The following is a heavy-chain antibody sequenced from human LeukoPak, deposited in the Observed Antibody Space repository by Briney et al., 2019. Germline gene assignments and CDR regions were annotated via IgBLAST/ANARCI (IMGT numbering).Heavy chain of an antibody. V-gene: IGHV1-8*01. D-gene: IGHD2-2*01. CDR3: ASLPYCSSTSCYGLAFDI. CDR2: MNPNSGNI. CDR1: GYTFTSYD. Sequence: ASVKVSCKASGYTFTSYDINWVRQATGQGLEWMGWMNPNSGNIGYAQKFQGRVTMTRNTSISTAYMELSSLRSEDTAVYYCASLPYCSSTSCYGLAFDIWGQGTMVTVSS. J-gene: IGHJ3*02.